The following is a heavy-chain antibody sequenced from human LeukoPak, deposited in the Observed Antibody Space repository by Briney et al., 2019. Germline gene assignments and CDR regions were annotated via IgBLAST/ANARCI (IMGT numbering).Heavy chain of an antibody. D-gene: IGHD2-2*01. V-gene: IGHV4-59*01. J-gene: IGHJ4*02. CDR3: TSLSHCSTSSCFDY. CDR2: AFYTGST. CDR1: GASISHYY. Sequence: PSETLSLTCTVSGASISHYYWSWIRQPPGRGLEWIGGAFYTGSTNYNPSLKSRVTISIDTSKSQFSLRLTSVTAADTAIYYCTSLSHCSTSSCFDYWGRGTLVTVSS.